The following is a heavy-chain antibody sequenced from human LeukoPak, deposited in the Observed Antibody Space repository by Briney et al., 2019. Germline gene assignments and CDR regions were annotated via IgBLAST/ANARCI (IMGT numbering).Heavy chain of an antibody. V-gene: IGHV3-74*01. J-gene: IGHJ4*02. CDR3: ARVGIQLWSALDY. Sequence: GGSLRLSCAATGFTFSSYWMHWVRQAPGKGLVWVSRINSDGSSTSYADSVKGRFTISRDNAKNTLYLQMNSLRAEDTAVYYCARVGIQLWSALDYWGQGTLVTVSS. CDR1: GFTFSSYW. D-gene: IGHD5-18*01. CDR2: INSDGSST.